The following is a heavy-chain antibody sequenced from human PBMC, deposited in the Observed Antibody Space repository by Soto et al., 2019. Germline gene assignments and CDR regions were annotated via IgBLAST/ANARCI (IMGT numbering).Heavy chain of an antibody. Sequence: FLSLSYGASGFTLPDDMMDEVPHAPEQVLDWTSYISNSGSSIDYADSVKGRFTISSDNANNSLYLQMNSRRAEDTALYYIARDAPYSKAKWLNLYRWGKGTRVSVSS. D-gene: IGHD2-15*01. CDR2: ISNSGSSI. CDR1: GFTLPDDM. V-gene: IGHV3-48*03. CDR3: ARDAPYSKAKWLNLYR. J-gene: IGHJ5*02.